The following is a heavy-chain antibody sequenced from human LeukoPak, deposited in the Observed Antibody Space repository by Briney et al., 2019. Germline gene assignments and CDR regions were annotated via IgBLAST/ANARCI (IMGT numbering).Heavy chain of an antibody. Sequence: KASETLSLTCTVSGGSISSSSYYWGWIRQPPGKGLEWIGSIYYSGSTYYNPSLKSRVTISVDTSKNQFSLKLSSVTAADTAVYYCVGVQAAAGYYYYYMDVWGKGTTVTVSS. D-gene: IGHD6-13*01. J-gene: IGHJ6*03. V-gene: IGHV4-39*07. CDR1: GGSISSSSYY. CDR3: VGVQAAAGYYYYYMDV. CDR2: IYYSGST.